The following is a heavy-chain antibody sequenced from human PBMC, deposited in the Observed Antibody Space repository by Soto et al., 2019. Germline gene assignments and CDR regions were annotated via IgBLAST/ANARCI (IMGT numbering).Heavy chain of an antibody. CDR2: ISGSGGST. J-gene: IGHJ3*02. CDR1: GFTFSSYA. CDR3: AKDGIRFLEWLYNAFDI. V-gene: IGHV3-23*01. Sequence: GGSLRLSCAASGFTFSSYAMSWVRQAPGKGLEWVSAISGSGGSTYYADSVRGRFTISRDNSKNTLYLQMNSLRAEDTAVYYCAKDGIRFLEWLYNAFDIWGQGTMVTVSS. D-gene: IGHD3-3*01.